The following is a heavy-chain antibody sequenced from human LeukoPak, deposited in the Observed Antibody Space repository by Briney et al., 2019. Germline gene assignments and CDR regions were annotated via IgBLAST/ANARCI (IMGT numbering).Heavy chain of an antibody. CDR3: RCSSGWTRFDY. J-gene: IGHJ4*02. CDR2: INHSGST. D-gene: IGHD6-19*01. V-gene: IGHV4-34*01. CDR1: GGSFSGYY. Sequence: PSETLSLTCAVYGGSFSGYYWSWLRQPPGKGLEWIGEINHSGSTNYNPSLKSRVTISVDTSKNQYSLKLSSVTAADTAVYYCRCSSGWTRFDYWGQGTLVTVSS.